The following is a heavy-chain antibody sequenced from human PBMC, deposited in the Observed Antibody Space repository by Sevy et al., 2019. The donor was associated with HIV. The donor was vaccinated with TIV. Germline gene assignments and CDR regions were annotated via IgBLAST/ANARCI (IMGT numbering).Heavy chain of an antibody. J-gene: IGHJ6*02. CDR1: EFTFSYYW. V-gene: IGHV3-7*03. CDR3: ARRDIYSISPAGMDV. Sequence: GGSLRLSCAASEFTFSYYWMTWVRQAPGKGLEWVANIKQDGSEKYYVDSVKGRFTISRDNAKNSLYLQMNSLRAEDTAMYYGARRDIYSISPAGMDVWGQGTTVTVSS. D-gene: IGHD1-26*01. CDR2: IKQDGSEK.